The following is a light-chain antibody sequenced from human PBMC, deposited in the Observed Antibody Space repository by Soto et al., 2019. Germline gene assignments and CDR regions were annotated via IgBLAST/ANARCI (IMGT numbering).Light chain of an antibody. J-gene: IGKJ5*01. CDR1: QSVSSY. Sequence: EIVLTQSPGTLSLSPGERAALSCRASQSVSSYLAWYQQKPGQAPRLHIYDASKRATGIPARFSGSGSGTDFTLTISSLEPEDFAVYYCQQRLNYITFGQGTRLEIK. CDR2: DAS. CDR3: QQRLNYIT. V-gene: IGKV3-11*01.